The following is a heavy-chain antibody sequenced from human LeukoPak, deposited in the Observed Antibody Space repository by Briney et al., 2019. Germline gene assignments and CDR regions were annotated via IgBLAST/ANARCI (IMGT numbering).Heavy chain of an antibody. V-gene: IGHV4-59*11. CDR2: IYYSGST. J-gene: IGHJ6*02. Sequence: SETLSLTCTVSGGSISSHYWCWIRQPPGKGLEWIGYIYYSGSTNYNPSLKSRVTMSVDTSKNQFSLKLSSVTAADTAVYYCAREPRSGWSYYYGMDVWGQGTTVTVSS. CDR3: AREPRSGWSYYYGMDV. CDR1: GGSISSHY. D-gene: IGHD6-19*01.